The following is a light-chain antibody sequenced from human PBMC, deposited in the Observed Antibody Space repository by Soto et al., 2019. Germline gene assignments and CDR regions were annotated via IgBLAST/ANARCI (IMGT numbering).Light chain of an antibody. CDR3: RQEGSSPHP. J-gene: IGKJ2*01. CDR1: QSVSSSY. V-gene: IGKV3-20*01. CDR2: GAS. Sequence: EIVLTQSPGTLSLSPGERATLSCRASQSVSSSYLAWYQHKPGQAPRLLIYGASSRATGIPDRFSGSGSGTGFTLTIRRPEPEDFAVYFCRQEGSSPHPFGQGTKREIK.